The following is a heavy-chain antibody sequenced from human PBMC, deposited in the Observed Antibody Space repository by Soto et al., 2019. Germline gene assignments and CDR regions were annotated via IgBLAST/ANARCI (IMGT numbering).Heavy chain of an antibody. D-gene: IGHD2-15*01. CDR3: AKDTDYAMDV. V-gene: IGHV3-74*01. J-gene: IGHJ6*02. CDR1: GFDFSNSW. Sequence: PGGSLRLSCAASGFDFSNSWIHWVRQGPGKGLVWVSHINSDGIGTTYADSVKGRFTISRDNAKNTVYLQMNSLRAEDTAVYYCAKDTDYAMDVWGQGTTVTVSS. CDR2: INSDGIGT.